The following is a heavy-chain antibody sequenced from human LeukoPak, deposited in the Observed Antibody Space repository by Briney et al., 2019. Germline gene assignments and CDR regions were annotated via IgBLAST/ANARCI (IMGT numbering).Heavy chain of an antibody. CDR2: IYYSGST. CDR3: ARVQWLGPRSWFDP. D-gene: IGHD6-19*01. CDR1: GGSISSSSYY. Sequence: SETLSLTCTVSGGSISSSSYYWGWIRQPPGKGLEWIGSIYYSGSTYYNPSLKSRVTISVDTSKNQFSLKLSSVTAADTAVYYCARVQWLGPRSWFDPWGQGTLVTVSS. J-gene: IGHJ5*02. V-gene: IGHV4-39*07.